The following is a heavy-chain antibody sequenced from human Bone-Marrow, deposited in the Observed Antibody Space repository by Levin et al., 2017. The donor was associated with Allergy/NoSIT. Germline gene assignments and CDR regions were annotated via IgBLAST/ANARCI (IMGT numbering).Heavy chain of an antibody. CDR1: GFTFSSYW. Sequence: GESLKISCAASGFTFSSYWMSWVRQAPGKGLEWVANIKQDGSEKYYVDSVKGRFTISRDNAKNSLYLQMNSLRAEDTAVYYCARDRVAVAGRYCSGGSCYRDYWGQGTLVTVSS. V-gene: IGHV3-7*01. J-gene: IGHJ4*02. CDR2: IKQDGSEK. D-gene: IGHD2-15*01. CDR3: ARDRVAVAGRYCSGGSCYRDY.